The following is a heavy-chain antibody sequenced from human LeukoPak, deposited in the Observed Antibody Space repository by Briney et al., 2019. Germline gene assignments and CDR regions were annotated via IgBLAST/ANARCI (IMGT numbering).Heavy chain of an antibody. Sequence: GGSLRLSCAASGFTFSSYAMTWVRQAPGKGLEWVSAISGSGGSTYYADSVKGRFTISRDNSKNTLYLQMNSLRAEDTAVYYCAKGTTTLVVTKIDYWGQGTLVTVSS. CDR1: GFTFSSYA. J-gene: IGHJ4*02. D-gene: IGHD4-23*01. CDR3: AKGTTTLVVTKIDY. V-gene: IGHV3-23*01. CDR2: ISGSGGST.